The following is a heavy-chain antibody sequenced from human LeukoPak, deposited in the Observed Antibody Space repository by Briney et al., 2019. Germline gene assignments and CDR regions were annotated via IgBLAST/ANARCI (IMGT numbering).Heavy chain of an antibody. V-gene: IGHV1-2*06. CDR2: INPNSGGT. J-gene: IGHJ4*02. Sequence: EASVKVSCKASGYTFTGYYMHWVRQDPGQGLEWMGRINPNSGGTNYAQKFQGRVTMTRDTSISTAYMELSRLRSDDTAVYYCARGYGDEYYFDYWGQGTLVTVSS. D-gene: IGHD4-17*01. CDR1: GYTFTGYY. CDR3: ARGYGDEYYFDY.